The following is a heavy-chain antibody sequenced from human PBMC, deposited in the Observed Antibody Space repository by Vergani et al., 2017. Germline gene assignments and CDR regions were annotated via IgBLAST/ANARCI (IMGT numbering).Heavy chain of an antibody. J-gene: IGHJ4*02. D-gene: IGHD2-15*01. CDR1: GFTFSSYG. Sequence: QVQLVESGGGVVQPGGSLRLSCAASGFTFSSYGMHWVRQAPGKGLEWVAFIRYDGSNKYYADSVKGRFTISRDNSKNTLYLQMNSLRAEDTAVYYCAKDPGYCSDGSCSGYWGQGTLVTVSS. CDR2: IRYDGSNK. V-gene: IGHV3-30*02. CDR3: AKDPGYCSDGSCSGY.